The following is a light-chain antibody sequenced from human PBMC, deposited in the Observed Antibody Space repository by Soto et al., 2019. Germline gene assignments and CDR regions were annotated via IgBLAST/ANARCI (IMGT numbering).Light chain of an antibody. CDR3: QQSFFAPPT. Sequence: DIHMTQSPSSLSASVGDTIIITYRASQNVRSYLNWYQQKSGRAPNLLIYESTNLESGVPSRFSGDGFGTDFTLTISSLHPEDFATYYCQQSFFAPPTFGRGTKVEI. CDR2: EST. CDR1: QNVRSY. J-gene: IGKJ1*01. V-gene: IGKV1-39*01.